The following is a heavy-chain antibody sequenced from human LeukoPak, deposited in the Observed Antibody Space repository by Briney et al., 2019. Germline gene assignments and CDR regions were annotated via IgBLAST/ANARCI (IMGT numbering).Heavy chain of an antibody. CDR1: GGSFSGYY. CDR3: ARVPVVVAATPDCYYYYGMDV. J-gene: IGHJ6*02. V-gene: IGHV4-34*01. D-gene: IGHD2-15*01. Sequence: SETLSLTCAVYGGSFSGYYWSWIRQPPGKGLEWIGEINHSGSTNYNPSLKSRVTISVDTSKNQFSLKLSSVTAADTAVYYCARVPVVVAATPDCYYYYGMDVWGQGTTVTVSS. CDR2: INHSGST.